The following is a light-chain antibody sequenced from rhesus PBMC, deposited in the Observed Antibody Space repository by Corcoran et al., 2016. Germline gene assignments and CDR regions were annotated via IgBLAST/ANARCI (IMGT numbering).Light chain of an antibody. CDR2: KAS. CDR1: QSISSW. CDR3: QQYSSSPWT. V-gene: IGKV1-22*01. J-gene: IGKJ1*01. Sequence: DIQMTQSPSSLSASVGDTVTITCRASQSISSWLAWYQQKPGKAPNLLIYKASTLQSGVPSRFSGSGSGTEFTLIISSLQSEDFATYYGQQYSSSPWTFGQGTKVEIK.